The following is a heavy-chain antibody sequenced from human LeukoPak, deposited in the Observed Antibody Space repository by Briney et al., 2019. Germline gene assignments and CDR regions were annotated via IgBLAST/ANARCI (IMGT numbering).Heavy chain of an antibody. D-gene: IGHD3-3*01. Sequence: PGGSVRSSCAACGFPFGGYRMHWVRQGRERGLELVSRIDNDSHGIIYADYVKGRFITTRDNTKNTLYLQINSRRVEDTAVYYCATGGGWEASFGVVTHIDVWGKGTTVTVSS. J-gene: IGHJ6*03. V-gene: IGHV3-74*01. CDR2: IDNDSHGI. CDR1: GFPFGGYR. CDR3: ATGGGWEASFGVVTHIDV.